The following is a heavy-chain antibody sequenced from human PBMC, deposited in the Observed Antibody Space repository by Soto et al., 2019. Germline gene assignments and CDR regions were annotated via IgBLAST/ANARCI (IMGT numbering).Heavy chain of an antibody. CDR3: TSNAAAKVGTLSY. D-gene: IGHD1-26*01. Sequence: EVQLVESGGALVEPGGSLRLSCAASGSTFNNARMSWVRQAPGKGLDWVGRIDGGKTDFAAPVEGRFTFSRDDSRNTLFLQMNSLKTEDTGVYYWTSNAAAKVGTLSYWGQGTLVTVSS. CDR2: IDGGKT. CDR1: GSTFNNAR. V-gene: IGHV3-15*02. J-gene: IGHJ4*02.